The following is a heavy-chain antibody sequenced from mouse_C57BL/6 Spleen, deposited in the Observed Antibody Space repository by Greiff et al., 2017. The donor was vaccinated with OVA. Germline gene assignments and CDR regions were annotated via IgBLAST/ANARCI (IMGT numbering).Heavy chain of an antibody. CDR3: ARRMSDYAMDY. Sequence: EVMLVESGGGLVKPGGSLKLSCAASGFTFSDYGMHWVRQAPEKGLEWVAYISSGSSTIYYADTVKGRFTISRDNAKNTLFLQMTSLRSEDTAMYYCARRMSDYAMDYWGQGTSVTVSS. J-gene: IGHJ4*01. V-gene: IGHV5-17*01. CDR1: GFTFSDYG. CDR2: ISSGSSTI.